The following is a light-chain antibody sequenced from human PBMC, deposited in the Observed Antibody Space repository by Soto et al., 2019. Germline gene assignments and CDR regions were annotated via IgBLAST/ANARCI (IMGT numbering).Light chain of an antibody. J-gene: IGKJ5*01. CDR3: QQLNSYPIT. Sequence: IQLTQSPSSLSASVGDRVTITCRASQGISSDLAWYQQKPGKAPNFLIYDASTLQSGVPSRFSGSGSGTDFTLTISSLQAEDFASYYCQQLNSYPITFGQGTRLEIK. CDR1: QGISSD. CDR2: DAS. V-gene: IGKV1-9*01.